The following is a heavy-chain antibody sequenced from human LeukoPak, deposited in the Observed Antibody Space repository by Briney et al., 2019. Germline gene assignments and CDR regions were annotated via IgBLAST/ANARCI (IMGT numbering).Heavy chain of an antibody. CDR3: VKGHDSSGYYLSYFDY. J-gene: IGHJ4*02. CDR1: GFTFSSYA. V-gene: IGHV3-64D*09. Sequence: GGSLRLSCSASGFTFSSYAMHWVRQAPGKGLEYVSTISSNGGTTYYADSVKGRFTISRDNSKNTLYLQMSSLRAEDTAVYYCVKGHDSSGYYLSYFDYWGQGALVTVSS. CDR2: ISSNGGTT. D-gene: IGHD3-22*01.